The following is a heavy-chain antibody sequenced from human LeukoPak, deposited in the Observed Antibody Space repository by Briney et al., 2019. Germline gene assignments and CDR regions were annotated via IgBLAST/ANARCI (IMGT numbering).Heavy chain of an antibody. Sequence: GGSLRLSCAASGFSFSSYSINWVRQAPGKGLEWVSYISGDGNAKHYTDSVKGGFTIFRDNAKNALYLQMNSLRAEDTAVYFCARDYVYAFEYWGQRTLVTVSS. D-gene: IGHD2/OR15-2a*01. CDR3: ARDYVYAFEY. CDR2: ISGDGNAK. CDR1: GFSFSSYS. V-gene: IGHV3-48*01. J-gene: IGHJ4*02.